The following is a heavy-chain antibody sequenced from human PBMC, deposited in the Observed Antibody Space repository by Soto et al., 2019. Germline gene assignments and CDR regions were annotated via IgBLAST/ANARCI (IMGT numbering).Heavy chain of an antibody. J-gene: IGHJ6*02. V-gene: IGHV1-69*01. Sequence: QVQLVQSGAEVKKPGSSVKVSCTASGGTFSSYAISWVRQAPVQGLEWMGGIIPIFGTANYAQKFQGRVTITADESTSTAYMELSSQRSEDTAVYYCARDRRRGYSYGSYYYYGMDVGGQGTTVTVSS. D-gene: IGHD5-18*01. CDR2: IIPIFGTA. CDR3: ARDRRRGYSYGSYYYYGMDV. CDR1: GGTFSSYA.